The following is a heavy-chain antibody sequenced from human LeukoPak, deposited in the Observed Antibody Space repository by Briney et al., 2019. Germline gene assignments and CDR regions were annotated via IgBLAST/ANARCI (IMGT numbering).Heavy chain of an antibody. Sequence: GASVKVSCNASGYTFTSSIIHWGPQAPGHGREWMGKITPTDGKTGYAQRFQGRVTVTRDTSTNAVYMELSSLTSEDTAIYYCARDYNLSYDYWAGGTLVSVST. CDR2: ITPTDGKT. CDR3: ARDYNLSYDY. J-gene: IGHJ4*02. V-gene: IGHV1-46*01. D-gene: IGHD5-24*01. CDR1: GYTFTSSI.